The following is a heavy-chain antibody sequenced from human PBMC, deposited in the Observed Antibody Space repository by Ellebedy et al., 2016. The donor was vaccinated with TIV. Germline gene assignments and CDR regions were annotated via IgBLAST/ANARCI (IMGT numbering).Heavy chain of an antibody. CDR1: GYSFTSYW. CDR3: ARQMGATNYAMDV. CDR2: IDPSDSYT. V-gene: IGHV5-10-1*01. J-gene: IGHJ6*02. Sequence: GESLKISCEGSGYSFTSYWISWVRQMPGKGLEWMGRIDPSDSYTKYSQSFQGHVTMSADKSISTAYLQWSSLTASDTAMYYCARQMGATNYAMDVWGQGTTVTVSS. D-gene: IGHD1-26*01.